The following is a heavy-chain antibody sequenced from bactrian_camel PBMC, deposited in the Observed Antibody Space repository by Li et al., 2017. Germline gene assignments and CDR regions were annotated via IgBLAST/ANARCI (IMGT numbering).Heavy chain of an antibody. CDR3: GALPPAQGGGVRTTRCGPSVIPGAQY. CDR2: LGPDGTT. Sequence: HVQLVESGGGSVQAGGSLRLSCAYSGLTVDVYSGFYMGWFRQAPGGEREGLAVLGPDGTTRYADSVKGRFTISQDNTKNIMYLEMNDLKPEDTGVYHCGALPPAQGGGVRTTRCGPSVIPGAQYRGQGTQVTVS. V-gene: IGHV3S55*01. J-gene: IGHJ4*01. CDR1: GLTVDVYSGFY.